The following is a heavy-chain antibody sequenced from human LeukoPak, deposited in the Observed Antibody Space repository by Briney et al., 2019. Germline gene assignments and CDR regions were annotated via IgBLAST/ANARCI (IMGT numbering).Heavy chain of an antibody. D-gene: IGHD1-26*01. V-gene: IGHV3-23*01. CDR2: ISGSGGST. CDR1: GFTFSSYG. J-gene: IGHJ4*02. Sequence: PGGSLRLSCAASGFTFSSYGMSWVRQAPGKGLEWVSAISGSGGSTYYADSVKGRFTISRDNSKNTLYLQMNSLRAEDTAVYYCARAMRSGSYLLIDYWGQGTLVTVSS. CDR3: ARAMRSGSYLLIDY.